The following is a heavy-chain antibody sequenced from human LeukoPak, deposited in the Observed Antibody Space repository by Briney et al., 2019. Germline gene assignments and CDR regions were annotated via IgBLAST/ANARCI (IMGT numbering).Heavy chain of an antibody. J-gene: IGHJ4*02. CDR2: IYSGGNT. CDR1: GFTVSSNY. Sequence: GGSLRLSCAVSGFTVSSNYMSWVRQAPGKGLEWVSVIYSGGNTHYADSVKGRFTISRDNSKNTLYLQMNSLRAEDTAVYYCARDSGTSYSSGWYDYWGQGTLVTVSS. D-gene: IGHD6-19*01. V-gene: IGHV3-66*01. CDR3: ARDSGTSYSSGWYDY.